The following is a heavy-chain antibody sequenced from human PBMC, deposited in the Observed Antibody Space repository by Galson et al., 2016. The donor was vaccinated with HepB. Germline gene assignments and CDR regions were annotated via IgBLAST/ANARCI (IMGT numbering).Heavy chain of an antibody. Sequence: LRLSCAASGFTFSKFSMDWVRQAPGKGLEWLSHIGSSGSPIYYADSVKGRFTISRDNARDSVWLQMNSLRDDDTAVYYCARGLYYNSFDLWGQGTMVTVSS. D-gene: IGHD3-3*01. J-gene: IGHJ3*01. CDR3: ARGLYYNSFDL. CDR2: IGSSGSPI. V-gene: IGHV3-48*02. CDR1: GFTFSKFS.